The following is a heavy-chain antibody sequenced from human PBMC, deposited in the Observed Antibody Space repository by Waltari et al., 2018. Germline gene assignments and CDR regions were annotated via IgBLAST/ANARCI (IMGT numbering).Heavy chain of an antibody. CDR3: VRLEDCTGPGGHCYSGDPFALDV. D-gene: IGHD2-15*01. J-gene: IGHJ6*02. CDR1: GGSFSGYY. CDR2: INHAGYT. V-gene: IGHV4-34*02. Sequence: QVQLQQWGAGLLQSSETLSLTCAVYGGSFSGYYCGWVRQPPGKGLEWIGEINHAGYTNHDPALMRRVTMSAVTAKSQFSLKLNSVTAADTAVYYCVRLEDCTGPGGHCYSGDPFALDVWGQGTTVTVSS.